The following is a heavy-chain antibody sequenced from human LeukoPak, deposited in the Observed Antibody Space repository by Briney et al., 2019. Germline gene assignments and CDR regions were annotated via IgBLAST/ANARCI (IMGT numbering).Heavy chain of an antibody. V-gene: IGHV3-30*02. CDR2: INYDGSNK. Sequence: GESLKIFCTASGITFSSDGMHWVRQAPGKGLEWVAFINYDGSNKYYADSVKGRFTISRDNSKNTLYLQMNSLRAEDTAVYYCTNFDYWGQGTLVTVSS. J-gene: IGHJ4*02. CDR1: GITFSSDG. CDR3: TNFDY.